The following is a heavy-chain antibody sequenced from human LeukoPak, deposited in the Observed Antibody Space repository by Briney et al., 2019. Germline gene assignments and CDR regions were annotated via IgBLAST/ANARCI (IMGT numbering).Heavy chain of an antibody. CDR2: ISGYNGNT. J-gene: IGHJ4*02. V-gene: IGHV1-18*01. CDR1: GYTFSSDG. Sequence: ASVKVSCKTSGYTFSSDGISWVRQAPGQWLEWLGWISGYNGNTNYAQTLQGRVTMTTDTSTSTAYMELRSLRSDDTAVYYCARHGVGAAAGSALDYWGQGTLVTVSS. D-gene: IGHD6-13*01. CDR3: ARHGVGAAAGSALDY.